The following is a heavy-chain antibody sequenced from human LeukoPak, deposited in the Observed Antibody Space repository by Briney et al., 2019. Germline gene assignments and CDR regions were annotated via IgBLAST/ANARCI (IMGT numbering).Heavy chain of an antibody. CDR3: AKVTASGFFDY. J-gene: IGHJ4*02. D-gene: IGHD2-21*02. V-gene: IGHV4-39*07. CDR1: GGSITNSRYY. CDR2: IYYTGST. Sequence: SQTLSLTCTVSGGSITNSRYYWGWVRQPPGKGLEWIASIYYTGSTYYNPSLKSRVTISLDASKKQFSLKLSSVTAADTAVYYCAKVTASGFFDYWGQGTLVTVSS.